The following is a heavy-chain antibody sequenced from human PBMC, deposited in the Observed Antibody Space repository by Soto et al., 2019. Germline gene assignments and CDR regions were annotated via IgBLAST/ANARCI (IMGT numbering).Heavy chain of an antibody. V-gene: IGHV3-48*03. Sequence: GGSLRLSCAASGFTFSSYEMNWVRQAPGKGLEWVSYISSSGSTIYYADSVKGRFTISRDNAKNSLYLQMNSLRAEDTAVYYCAREGRNYYDSSGYPLGYGMDVWGQGTTVTVSS. J-gene: IGHJ6*02. D-gene: IGHD3-22*01. CDR1: GFTFSSYE. CDR3: AREGRNYYDSSGYPLGYGMDV. CDR2: ISSSGSTI.